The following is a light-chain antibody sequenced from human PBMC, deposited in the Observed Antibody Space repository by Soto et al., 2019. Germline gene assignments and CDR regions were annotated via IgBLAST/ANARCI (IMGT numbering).Light chain of an antibody. CDR3: TSYTVTSTLYV. J-gene: IGLJ1*01. CDR1: SNDIGNYNY. V-gene: IGLV2-14*01. Sequence: QSALTQPASVSGSPGQSITISCTGTSNDIGNYNYVSWYQQHPGKAPKVMIYEVSNRPSGISNRFSGSKSGNTASLTISGLQAEDEAAYYCTSYTVTSTLYVLGSGTKLTVL. CDR2: EVS.